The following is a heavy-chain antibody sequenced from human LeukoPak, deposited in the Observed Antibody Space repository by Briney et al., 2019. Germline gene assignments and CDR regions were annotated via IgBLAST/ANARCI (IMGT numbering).Heavy chain of an antibody. J-gene: IGHJ5*02. CDR2: IYTSGST. Sequence: SETLSLTCTVSGGSIRSYYWSWIRQPAGKGLEWIGRIYTSGSTNYNPSLKSRVTMSVDTSKNQFSLKLSSVTAADTAVYYCARDYGSGSYYSPNWFDPWGQGTLVTVSS. CDR1: GGSIRSYY. D-gene: IGHD3-10*01. V-gene: IGHV4-4*07. CDR3: ARDYGSGSYYSPNWFDP.